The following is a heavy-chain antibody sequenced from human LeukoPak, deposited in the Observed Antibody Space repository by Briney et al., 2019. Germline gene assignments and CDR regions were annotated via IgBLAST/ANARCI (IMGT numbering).Heavy chain of an antibody. CDR1: GGSISSAGYH. CDR3: ARVAKLAIDY. D-gene: IGHD3-3*02. J-gene: IGHJ4*02. Sequence: PSETLSLTCTVSGGSISSAGYHWSWIRQHPGKGLEWIGYISNSGSTYSNPSLKSRVLISVDTSKNQFSLKLSSVTAADTAVYYCARVAKLAIDYWGQGTLVTVSS. CDR2: ISNSGST. V-gene: IGHV4-31*03.